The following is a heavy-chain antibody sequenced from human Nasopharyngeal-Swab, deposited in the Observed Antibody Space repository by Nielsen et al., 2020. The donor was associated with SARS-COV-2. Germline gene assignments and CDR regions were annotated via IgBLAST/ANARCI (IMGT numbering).Heavy chain of an antibody. J-gene: IGHJ1*01. Sequence: GGSLRLSCTASGFTFRSYWMHWVRQAPGKGLVWVARIKTDGSETSYADSVKGRFTISRDNSKNTLYLQMNSLRAEDTAVYYCAKDASGYGDDEYFQHWGQGTLVTVSS. V-gene: IGHV3-74*01. CDR1: GFTFRSYW. D-gene: IGHD4-17*01. CDR2: IKTDGSET. CDR3: AKDASGYGDDEYFQH.